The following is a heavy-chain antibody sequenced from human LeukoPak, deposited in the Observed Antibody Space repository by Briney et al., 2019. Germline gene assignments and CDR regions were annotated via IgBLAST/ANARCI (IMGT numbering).Heavy chain of an antibody. Sequence: GGSLRLSCAASGFTFSSYDMHWVRHATGKGLEWVSAIGTAGDTYYPGSVKGRFTISRENAKNSLYLQMNSLRAGDTAVYYCARGGYCSSTSCYADAFDIWGQGTMVTVSS. CDR1: GFTFSSYD. CDR2: IGTAGDT. V-gene: IGHV3-13*01. J-gene: IGHJ3*02. D-gene: IGHD2-2*01. CDR3: ARGGYCSSTSCYADAFDI.